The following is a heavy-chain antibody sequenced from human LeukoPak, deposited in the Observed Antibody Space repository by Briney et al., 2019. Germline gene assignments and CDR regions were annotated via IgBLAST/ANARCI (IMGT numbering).Heavy chain of an antibody. V-gene: IGHV3-48*01. CDR2: ISSSSSTI. J-gene: IGHJ4*02. D-gene: IGHD2-15*01. CDR3: ARVCLGGSCYYTFDY. CDR1: GFTFSSYS. Sequence: RAGGSLRLSCAASGFTFSSYSMNWVRQAPGKGLERVSYISSSSSTIYYADSVKGRFTISRDNAKNSLYLQMNSLRAEDTAVYYCARVCLGGSCYYTFDYWGQGTLVTVSS.